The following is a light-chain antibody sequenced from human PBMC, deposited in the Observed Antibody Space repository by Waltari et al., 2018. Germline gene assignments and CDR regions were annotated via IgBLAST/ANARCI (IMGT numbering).Light chain of an antibody. CDR1: QGISSF. V-gene: IGKV1-12*01. CDR2: AAS. CDR3: QQGDSFPYT. Sequence: DIQLTQSPSSVSASTGDRVTITCRASQGISSFLAWYQQKPGKAPRLLIYAASTLQSGVPPRFIGSGSGTDFTLTINNLQPEDFATYFCQQGDSFPYTFGGGTKVDIK. J-gene: IGKJ4*01.